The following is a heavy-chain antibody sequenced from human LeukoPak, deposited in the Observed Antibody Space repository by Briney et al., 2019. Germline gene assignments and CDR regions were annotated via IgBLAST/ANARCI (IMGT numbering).Heavy chain of an antibody. CDR1: GGSFSGYY. CDR3: ARGGDSSGWFVLGAFDI. Sequence: SETLSLTCAVYGGSFSGYYWSWIRQPPGKGLEWIGEINHSGSTNYNPSLKSRVTISVDTSKNQFSLKLSSVTAADTAVYYCARGGDSSGWFVLGAFDIWGQGTMVTVSS. J-gene: IGHJ3*02. V-gene: IGHV4-34*01. D-gene: IGHD6-19*01. CDR2: INHSGST.